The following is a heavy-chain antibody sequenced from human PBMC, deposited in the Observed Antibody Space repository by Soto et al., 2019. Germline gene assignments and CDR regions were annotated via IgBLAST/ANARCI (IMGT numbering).Heavy chain of an antibody. V-gene: IGHV3-48*01. CDR2: ISSSSSTI. D-gene: IGHD3-3*01. Sequence: GGSLRLSCAASGFTFSSYSMNWVRQAPGKGLEWVSYISSSSSTIYYADSVKGRFTISRDNAKNSLYLQMNSLRAEDTAVYYCARDFQTRITIFGVVITYNWFDPWGQGTLVTVSS. CDR1: GFTFSSYS. CDR3: ARDFQTRITIFGVVITYNWFDP. J-gene: IGHJ5*02.